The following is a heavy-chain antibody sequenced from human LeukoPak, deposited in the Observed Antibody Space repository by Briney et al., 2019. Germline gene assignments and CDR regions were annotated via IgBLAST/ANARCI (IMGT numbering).Heavy chain of an antibody. Sequence: PGGSLRLSCAASGFTFSSYALNWVRQAPGTGLEGVSVMSGNGGSTYYAGSVKGRFAISRDNSKNTLYLQMNSLRAEDAAVYYCARSLIRSTGWYDYWGQGTLVTVSS. D-gene: IGHD6-19*01. J-gene: IGHJ4*02. CDR1: GFTFSSYA. CDR3: ARSLIRSTGWYDY. CDR2: MSGNGGST. V-gene: IGHV3-23*01.